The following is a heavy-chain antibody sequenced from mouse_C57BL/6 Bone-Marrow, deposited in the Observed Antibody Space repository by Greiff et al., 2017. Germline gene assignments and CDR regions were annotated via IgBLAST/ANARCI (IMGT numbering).Heavy chain of an antibody. V-gene: IGHV5-16*01. J-gene: IGHJ4*01. Sequence: EVQVVESEGGLVQPGSSMKLSCTASGFTFSDYYMAWVRQVPEKGLEWVANINYDGSSTYYLDSLKSRFIISRDNAKNILYLQMSSLKSEDTATYYCARAGYYDAMDYWGQGTSVTVSS. CDR2: INYDGSST. D-gene: IGHD2-2*01. CDR3: ARAGYYDAMDY. CDR1: GFTFSDYY.